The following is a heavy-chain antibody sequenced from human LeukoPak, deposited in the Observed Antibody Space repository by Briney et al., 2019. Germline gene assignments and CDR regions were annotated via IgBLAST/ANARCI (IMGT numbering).Heavy chain of an antibody. J-gene: IGHJ4*02. D-gene: IGHD4-17*01. V-gene: IGHV4-59*01. Sequence: KASETLSLTCTVSGGSISSYYWSWIRQPPGKGLEWIGYIYYSGSTNYNPSLKSRVTISVDTSKNQFSLKLSSVTAADTAVYYCAREPYGDYLDYWGQGTLVTVSS. CDR2: IYYSGST. CDR3: AREPYGDYLDY. CDR1: GGSISSYY.